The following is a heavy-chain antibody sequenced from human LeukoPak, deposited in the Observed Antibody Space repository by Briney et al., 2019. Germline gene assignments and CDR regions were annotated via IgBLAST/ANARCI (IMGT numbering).Heavy chain of an antibody. J-gene: IGHJ2*01. CDR1: GFTFSSYW. Sequence: PGGSLRLSCAASGFTFSSYWMHWVRQVPGKGLVWVSRIKSDGRSTSYADSVKGRVTISRDNAKNTLYLQMNSLRAEDTAVYYCARDHMVTTPTDWYFDLWGRGTLVTVSS. V-gene: IGHV3-74*01. CDR2: IKSDGRST. CDR3: ARDHMVTTPTDWYFDL. D-gene: IGHD4-17*01.